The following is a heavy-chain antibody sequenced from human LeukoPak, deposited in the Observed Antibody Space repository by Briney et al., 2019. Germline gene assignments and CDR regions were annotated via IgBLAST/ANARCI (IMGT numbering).Heavy chain of an antibody. J-gene: IGHJ4*02. D-gene: IGHD3-22*01. CDR2: VYSSGST. CDR1: GASISGSY. CDR3: ANSYDSKIVPFDN. V-gene: IGHV4-4*09. Sequence: SETLSLTCTVSGASISGSYWNWVRQPPERGLEWIGYVYSSGSTGYNPSLKSRVAISVDASKNQFSLKLTSVTAADTAVYYCANSYDSKIVPFDNWGQGALVTVSS.